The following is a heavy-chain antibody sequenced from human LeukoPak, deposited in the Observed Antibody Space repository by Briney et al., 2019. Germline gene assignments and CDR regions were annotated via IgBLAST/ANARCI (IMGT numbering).Heavy chain of an antibody. Sequence: ASVKVSCKASGYSFTVYYMHWVRQVPGQGLEWMGWINPSSGGTKFAQKFQGRVTMTRDTSISTAYMELSSLRSEDTAVYYCASRIAAPYYFDYWGQGTLVTVSS. D-gene: IGHD6-13*01. CDR3: ASRIAAPYYFDY. CDR1: GYSFTVYY. CDR2: INPSSGGT. V-gene: IGHV1-2*02. J-gene: IGHJ4*02.